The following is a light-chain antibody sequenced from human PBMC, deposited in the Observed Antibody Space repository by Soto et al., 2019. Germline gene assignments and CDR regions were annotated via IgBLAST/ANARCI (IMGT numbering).Light chain of an antibody. CDR2: DVT. CDR1: SSDAGGYDY. J-gene: IGLJ2*01. CDR3: SSYTSSSTLLVV. V-gene: IGLV2-14*01. Sequence: QSVLTQPASVSGSPGQSITISCTGTSSDAGGYDYVSWYQQHPGKAPNLLIYDVTNRPSGVSNRFSGSKSGNTASLTISGLQAEDEADYYCSSYTSSSTLLVVFGGGTKVTVL.